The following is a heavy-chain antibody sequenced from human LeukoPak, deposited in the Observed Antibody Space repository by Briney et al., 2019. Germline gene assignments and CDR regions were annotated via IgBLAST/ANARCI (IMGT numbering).Heavy chain of an antibody. Sequence: KTSETLSLTCTVSGGSISGSSYYWGWIRRPPGKGLEWIGSIYYSGSTYYNPSLKSRVTISVDTSKNQFSLKLSSVTAADTAVYYCARRVNSSGYYHYYYYMDVWGKGTTVTVSS. CDR2: IYYSGST. CDR3: ARRVNSSGYYHYYYYMDV. J-gene: IGHJ6*03. D-gene: IGHD3-22*01. V-gene: IGHV4-39*01. CDR1: GGSISGSSYY.